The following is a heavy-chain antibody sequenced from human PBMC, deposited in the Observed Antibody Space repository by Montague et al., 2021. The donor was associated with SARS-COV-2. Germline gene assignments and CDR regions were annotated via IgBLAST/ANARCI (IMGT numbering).Heavy chain of an antibody. CDR2: INHYGST. D-gene: IGHD4-11*01. Sequence: SETLSLTCAVYGGSFSGNYWSWIRQPPGKGLEWIGEINHYGSTNYNPSLKSRGTMSVDTSKNQFSLKLSSVTAADTAVYYCARGLPVTTLFYYFGMDVWGQGTTVTVSS. CDR3: ARGLPVTTLFYYFGMDV. J-gene: IGHJ6*02. V-gene: IGHV4-34*01. CDR1: GGSFSGNY.